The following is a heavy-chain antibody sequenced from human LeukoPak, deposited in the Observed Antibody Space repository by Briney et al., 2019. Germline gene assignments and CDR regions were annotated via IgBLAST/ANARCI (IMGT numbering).Heavy chain of an antibody. D-gene: IGHD1-14*01. CDR3: ARELPGQEGAFDI. CDR2: IDFSGST. J-gene: IGHJ3*02. CDR1: GGSISSYY. Sequence: SETLSLTCSVSGGSISSYYWSWIRQPPGKGLEWIGSIDFSGSTKYNPSLKSRVTISVETSKNQFSLKLRSVTAADTAVYYCARELPGQEGAFDIWGQGTMVTVSS. V-gene: IGHV4-59*01.